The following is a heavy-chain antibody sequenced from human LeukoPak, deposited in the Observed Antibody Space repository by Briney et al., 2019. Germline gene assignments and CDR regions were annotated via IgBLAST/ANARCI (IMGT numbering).Heavy chain of an antibody. J-gene: IGHJ4*02. CDR2: IIPIFGTA. Sequence: GASVKVSCKASGGTFSSYAISWVRQAPGQGLEWMGGIIPIFGTANYAQKFQGRVTMTEDTSTDTAYMELSSLRSEDTAVYYCATDPRRRDGYNFFDYWGQGTLVTVSS. V-gene: IGHV1-69*06. D-gene: IGHD5-24*01. CDR3: ATDPRRRDGYNFFDY. CDR1: GGTFSSYA.